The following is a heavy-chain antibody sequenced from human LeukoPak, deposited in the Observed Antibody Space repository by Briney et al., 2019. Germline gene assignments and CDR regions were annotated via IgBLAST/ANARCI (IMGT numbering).Heavy chain of an antibody. J-gene: IGHJ5*02. CDR3: ARDGGQSLTGYYNNDWFDP. V-gene: IGHV1-18*01. CDR1: GYSFTSYG. D-gene: IGHD3-9*01. Sequence: ASVKVSCKTSGYSFTSYGINWVRQAPGQGLEWMGWISTYNGDTNYAQYLQGRVTMTTVTSTSTAYMELRSLRSDDTAVYYCARDGGQSLTGYYNNDWFDPWGQGTLVTVSS. CDR2: ISTYNGDT.